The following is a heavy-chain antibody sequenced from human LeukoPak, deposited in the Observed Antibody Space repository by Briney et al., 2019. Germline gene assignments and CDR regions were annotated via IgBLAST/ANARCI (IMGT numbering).Heavy chain of an antibody. V-gene: IGHV3-48*03. J-gene: IGHJ4*02. CDR1: GFTFSSYE. D-gene: IGHD3-16*01. Sequence: GGSLRLSCAASGFTFSSYEMNWVRQAPGKGLEWVSYISSSGSTIYYADSVKGRFTISRDNAKNSLYLQMNSLRAEDTAVYYCARGVAAPIGGYYLDYWGQGTLVTVSS. CDR2: ISSSGSTI. CDR3: ARGVAAPIGGYYLDY.